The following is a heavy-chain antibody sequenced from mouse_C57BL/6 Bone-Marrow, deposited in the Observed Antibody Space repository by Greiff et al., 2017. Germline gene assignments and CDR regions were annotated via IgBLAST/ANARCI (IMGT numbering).Heavy chain of an antibody. CDR2: IYPRSGNT. CDR1: GYTFTSYG. J-gene: IGHJ4*01. Sequence: VKLVESGAELARPGASVKLSCKASGYTFTSYGISWVKQRTGQGLEWIGEIYPRSGNTYYNEKVKGKATLTADKSSSTAYMELRSLTSEDSAVYFCARWDYSNYLYAMDYWGQGTSVTVSS. D-gene: IGHD2-5*01. V-gene: IGHV1-81*01. CDR3: ARWDYSNYLYAMDY.